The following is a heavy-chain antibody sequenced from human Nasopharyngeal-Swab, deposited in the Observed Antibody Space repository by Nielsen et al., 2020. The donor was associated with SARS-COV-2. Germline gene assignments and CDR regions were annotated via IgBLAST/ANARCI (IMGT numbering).Heavy chain of an antibody. V-gene: IGHV3-48*03. CDR2: ISSSGSIA. D-gene: IGHD5-18*01. J-gene: IGHJ3*02. CDR3: VRDGALIQLWLLPHALDI. Sequence: GESLKISCEASGFTFGSYAMNWVRQAPGKGLEWVSFISSSGSIAKYAESVKGRFTISRDNANNSLYLQMNSLRADDTAVYYCVRDGALIQLWLLPHALDIWGQGTLVTVSS. CDR1: GFTFGSYA.